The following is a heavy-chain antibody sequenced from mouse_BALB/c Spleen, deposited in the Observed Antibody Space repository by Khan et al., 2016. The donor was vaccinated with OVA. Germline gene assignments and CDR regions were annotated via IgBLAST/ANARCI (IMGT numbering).Heavy chain of an antibody. CDR3: SRRSLRCYFDY. D-gene: IGHD6-1*01. CDR2: INPSTGYT. V-gene: IGHV1-7*01. Sequence: QVQLKESGAELAKPGASVKMSCKASGYTFINYWILWVKQRPGQGLEWIGYINPSTGYTEYNQNFKDKATLTADKSSSTAYMQLSSLTSEESAVYYCSRRSLRCYFDYWGQGTTLTVSS. J-gene: IGHJ2*01. CDR1: GYTFINYW.